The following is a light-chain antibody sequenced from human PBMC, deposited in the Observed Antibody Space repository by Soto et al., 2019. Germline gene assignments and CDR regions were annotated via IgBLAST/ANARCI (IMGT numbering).Light chain of an antibody. CDR1: QCISNH. Sequence: DMQMTQSPPSLSASVGDTVAITCRASQCISNHLAWYQQKPGKAPKLLIYAASTLQSGVPSRFSGSGSGTDFTLTISSLQPEDVATYYCQKYDRAPWTFGRGTKVEI. CDR2: AAS. CDR3: QKYDRAPWT. V-gene: IGKV1-27*01. J-gene: IGKJ1*01.